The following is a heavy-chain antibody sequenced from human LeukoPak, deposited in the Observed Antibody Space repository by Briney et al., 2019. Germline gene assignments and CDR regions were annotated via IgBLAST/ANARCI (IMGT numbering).Heavy chain of an antibody. J-gene: IGHJ6*02. CDR1: GYTFTNYY. CDR2: INPSGGST. Sequence: ASVKVSCKASGYTFTNYYMHGVRQAPGQGLEWMGIINPSGGSTSYAQNFQGRVTMARDTSTSTVYMELSSLRSEDTAVYYCATWGSSSSPLPTMDVWGQGTTVTVSS. V-gene: IGHV1-46*01. D-gene: IGHD6-13*01. CDR3: ATWGSSSSPLPTMDV.